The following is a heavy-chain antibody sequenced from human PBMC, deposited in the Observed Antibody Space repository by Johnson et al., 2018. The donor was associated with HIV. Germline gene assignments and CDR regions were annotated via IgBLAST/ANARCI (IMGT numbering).Heavy chain of an antibody. D-gene: IGHD2-21*02. CDR3: AKEVVVVTAIPGGAFDI. V-gene: IGHV3-13*01. CDR1: GFSFSSYD. J-gene: IGHJ3*02. Sequence: VQLVESGGGLVQPGGSLRLSCAASGFSFSSYDMHWVRQLRGKGLEWVSNFDTAGDTYYADSVKGRFPISRENANNALYLQMNSLRAEDTALYYCAKEVVVVTAIPGGAFDIWGQGTMVTVSS. CDR2: FDTAGDT.